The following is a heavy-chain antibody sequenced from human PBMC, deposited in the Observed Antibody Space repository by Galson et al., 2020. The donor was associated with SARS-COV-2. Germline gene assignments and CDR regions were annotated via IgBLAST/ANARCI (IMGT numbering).Heavy chain of an antibody. V-gene: IGHV3-30*03. CDR2: ISYDGSNK. CDR3: ARDNKYYDILTGYYTPSGSYYYYGMDV. J-gene: IGHJ6*02. D-gene: IGHD3-9*01. CDR1: GFTFSSYG. Sequence: GESLKISCAASGFTFSSYGMHWVRQAPGKGLEWVAVISYDGSNKYYADSVKGRFTISRDNSKNTLYLQMNSLRAEDTAVYYCARDNKYYDILTGYYTPSGSYYYYGMDVWGQGTTVTVSS.